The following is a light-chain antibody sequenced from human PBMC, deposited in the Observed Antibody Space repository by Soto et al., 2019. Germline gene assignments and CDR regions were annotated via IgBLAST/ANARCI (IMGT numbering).Light chain of an antibody. CDR3: QQYHDYPLT. J-gene: IGKJ4*01. CDR1: QSLNSE. V-gene: IGKV1-5*03. CDR2: QAS. Sequence: DIQMTQSPSTLSASVGDRVTLTCRASQSLNSELAWYQQKPGKAPNLLIYQASSLKGGVPSRFTGTGSGTEFTFTISSLQPGDSATYYCQQYHDYPLTFGGGTQVEIK.